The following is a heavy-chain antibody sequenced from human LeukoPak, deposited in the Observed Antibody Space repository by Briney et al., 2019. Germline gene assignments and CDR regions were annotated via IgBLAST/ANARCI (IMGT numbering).Heavy chain of an antibody. D-gene: IGHD5-24*01. Sequence: GGSLRLSCAASGFTFSSYAMHWVRQAPGKGLEWVAVISYDGSNKYYADSVKGRFTISRDNSKNTLYLQMDSLRPDDAAVYYCARVSIRGEGVWGNGTTVIISS. CDR3: ARVSIRGEGV. CDR1: GFTFSSYA. CDR2: ISYDGSNK. J-gene: IGHJ6*04. V-gene: IGHV3-30*04.